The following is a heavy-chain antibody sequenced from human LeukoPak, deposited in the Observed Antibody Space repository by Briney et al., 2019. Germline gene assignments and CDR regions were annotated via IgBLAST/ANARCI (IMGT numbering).Heavy chain of an antibody. D-gene: IGHD3-22*01. CDR2: IYTTGGTSGST. CDR3: AWGDSSGYPFDP. Sequence: PSETLYLTCTVSGGSLSSGNYYWSWIRQPAGTGLEYIGRIYTTGGTSGSTYYNPSLKSRVTISVDTSKNQFSLKLSSVTAADTAVYYCAWGDSSGYPFDPWGQGTLVTVSS. V-gene: IGHV4-61*02. CDR1: GGSLSSGNYY. J-gene: IGHJ5*02.